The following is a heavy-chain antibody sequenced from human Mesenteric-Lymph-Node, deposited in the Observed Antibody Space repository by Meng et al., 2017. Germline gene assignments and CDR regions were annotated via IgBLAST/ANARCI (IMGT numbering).Heavy chain of an antibody. J-gene: IGHJ5*02. D-gene: IGHD6-13*01. CDR1: GGPINSSSYY. CDR3: ARPIAAAGWFDP. Sequence: LQLQESGPGLVKPSEPLPLTCTVSGGPINSSSYYWGWIRQPPGKGLEWIGSIYYSGRTYYNPSLKSRVTISVDTSKNQFSLKLSSVTAADTAVYYCARPIAAAGWFDPRGQGTLVTVSS. CDR2: IYYSGRT. V-gene: IGHV4-39*01.